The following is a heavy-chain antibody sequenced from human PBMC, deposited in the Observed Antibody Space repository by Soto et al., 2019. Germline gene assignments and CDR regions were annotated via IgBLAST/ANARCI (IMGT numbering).Heavy chain of an antibody. V-gene: IGHV1-69*13. Sequence: ASVKVSCKASGGTFSSYAISWVRQAPGQGLEWMGGIIPIFGTANYAQKFQGRVTITADESTSTAYMELSSLRSEDTAVYYCARVGILGYCSGGSCGDAFDIWGQGTMVTVSS. CDR2: IIPIFGTA. CDR1: GGTFSSYA. D-gene: IGHD2-15*01. CDR3: ARVGILGYCSGGSCGDAFDI. J-gene: IGHJ3*02.